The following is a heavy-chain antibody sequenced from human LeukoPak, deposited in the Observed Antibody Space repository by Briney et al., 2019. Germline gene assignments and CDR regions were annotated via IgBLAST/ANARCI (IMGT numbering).Heavy chain of an antibody. CDR1: GYTFTSYY. V-gene: IGHV1-46*01. D-gene: IGHD2-15*01. J-gene: IGHJ5*02. CDR2: INPSGGST. Sequence: ASVKVSCKASGYTFTSYYMHWVRQAPGQGLEWMGIINPSGGSTSYAQKFQGRVTITRDTSTSTVYMELSSLRSEDTAVYYCARAAEMVVAARAWFDPWGQGTLVTVSS. CDR3: ARAAEMVVAARAWFDP.